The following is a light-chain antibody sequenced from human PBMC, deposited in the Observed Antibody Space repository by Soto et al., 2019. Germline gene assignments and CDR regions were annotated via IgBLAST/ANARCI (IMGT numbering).Light chain of an antibody. Sequence: EMVLTQSPATLSLSPGESATLSCRASQNVGLNFAWYQQKSGQPPRHLIHTASSRATGIPARFRGSGSRTDLTLAISSLEPEDIAVYYCQERGRWPRATFGGGTKVEMK. J-gene: IGKJ4*01. V-gene: IGKV3-11*01. CDR1: QNVGLN. CDR2: TAS. CDR3: QERGRWPRAT.